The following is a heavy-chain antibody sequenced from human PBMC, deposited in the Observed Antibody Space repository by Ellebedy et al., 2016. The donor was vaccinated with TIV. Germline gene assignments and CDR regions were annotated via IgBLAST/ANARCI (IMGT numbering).Heavy chain of an antibody. D-gene: IGHD3-3*01. Sequence: MPSETLSLTCSVSGDSISNYYWSCIRHPPGKGLEWIEYIHYSGSTNYNPSLRSRVTISIDPSKTQFSLKLRSVTAADTAVYFCARYQGYLESFNWLDPWGQGTLVTVSS. V-gene: IGHV4-59*01. CDR3: ARYQGYLESFNWLDP. CDR1: GDSISNYY. J-gene: IGHJ5*02. CDR2: IHYSGST.